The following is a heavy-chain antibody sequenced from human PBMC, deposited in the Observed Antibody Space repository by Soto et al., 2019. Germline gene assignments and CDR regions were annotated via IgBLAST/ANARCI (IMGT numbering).Heavy chain of an antibody. CDR3: ARVVRSIPPFCSSSSCYPWFDP. V-gene: IGHV3-11*01. D-gene: IGHD2-2*01. CDR2: ISGTGSAM. Sequence: GGSLRLSCAASGFRFSDYDMTWIRQAPGKGLEWLSNISGTGSAMSYADSVKGRFTVSRDNVKNSLFLQMNSLRDEDTAVYYCARVVRSIPPFCSSSSCYPWFDPWGQGALVTVSS. J-gene: IGHJ5*02. CDR1: GFRFSDYD.